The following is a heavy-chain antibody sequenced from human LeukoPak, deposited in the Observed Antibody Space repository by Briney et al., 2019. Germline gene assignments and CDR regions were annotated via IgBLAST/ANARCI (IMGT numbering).Heavy chain of an antibody. CDR2: ISISGDKT. Sequence: GGSLRLSCAASGFTFRSHAMTRVRQARGKGLEWVSAISISGDKTYYTDSVKGRFTISRDNSKNTVYLQMNSLRPDDTAVYYCAKEIRPNDYWGQETLVTVSS. J-gene: IGHJ4*02. CDR3: AKEIRPNDY. D-gene: IGHD4-17*01. CDR1: GFTFRSHA. V-gene: IGHV3-23*01.